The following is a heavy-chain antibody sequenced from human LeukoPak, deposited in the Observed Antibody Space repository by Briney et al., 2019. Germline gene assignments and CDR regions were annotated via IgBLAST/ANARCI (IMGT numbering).Heavy chain of an antibody. CDR2: ISSSSSYI. V-gene: IGHV3-21*01. Sequence: GGSLGLSCAASGFTFSSYSMSWVRQAPGKGLEWVSSISSSSSYIYYADSVKGRFTISRDNAKNSLYLQMNSLRAEDTAVYYCARVKYSSGSNWFDPWGQGTLVTVSS. CDR3: ARVKYSSGSNWFDP. D-gene: IGHD6-19*01. J-gene: IGHJ5*02. CDR1: GFTFSSYS.